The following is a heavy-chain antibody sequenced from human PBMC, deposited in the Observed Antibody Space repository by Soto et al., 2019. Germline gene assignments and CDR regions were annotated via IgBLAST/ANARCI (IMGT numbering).Heavy chain of an antibody. D-gene: IGHD6-13*01. Sequence: VDSLKISCKGSGYSFTTNWIGWVRQMPGKGLEWMGVIYPGDSDTRYSPSFQGQVAISADKSINTAYLQWSSLKASDTAMYYCARHSGVAEDGCDRGKGPLVTVSS. V-gene: IGHV5-51*01. CDR1: GYSFTTNW. CDR3: ARHSGVAEDGCD. CDR2: IYPGDSDT. J-gene: IGHJ1*01.